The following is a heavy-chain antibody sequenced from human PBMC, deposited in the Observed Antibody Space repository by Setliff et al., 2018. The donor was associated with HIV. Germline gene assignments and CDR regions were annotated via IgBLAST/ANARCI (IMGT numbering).Heavy chain of an antibody. D-gene: IGHD1-26*01. Sequence: LRLSCAASGFIVNNFEMNWVRQAPGKGLEWISYISSSGTIKKYASSVRGRFTISRDNAKKSLHLQMDSLRAEDTAVYYCARENSGTYLGGVFDYWGQGTLVTVSS. V-gene: IGHV3-48*03. CDR2: ISSSGTIK. CDR1: GFIVNNFE. J-gene: IGHJ4*02. CDR3: ARENSGTYLGGVFDY.